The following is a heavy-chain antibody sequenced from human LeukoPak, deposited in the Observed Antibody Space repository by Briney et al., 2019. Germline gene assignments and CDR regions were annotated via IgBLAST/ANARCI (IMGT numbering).Heavy chain of an antibody. V-gene: IGHV1-8*01. D-gene: IGHD3-10*01. Sequence: ASVKVSCKASGYTFTSYDINWVRQATGQGLEWMGRMNPNSGNTGYAQKFQGRVTMTRNTSISTAYKELSSLRSEDTAVYYCARALQATGYYGSGSYYFVSSGQGTLVTVSS. CDR1: GYTFTSYD. CDR3: ARALQATGYYGSGSYYFVS. J-gene: IGHJ5*02. CDR2: MNPNSGNT.